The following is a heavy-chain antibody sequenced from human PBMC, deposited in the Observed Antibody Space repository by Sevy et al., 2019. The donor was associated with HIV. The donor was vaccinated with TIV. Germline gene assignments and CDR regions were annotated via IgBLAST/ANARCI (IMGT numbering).Heavy chain of an antibody. V-gene: IGHV3-30*02. Sequence: GGSLRLSCAASGFTFSSYGMHWVRQAPGKGLEWVAFIRNDGSNKYYADSVKGRFTISRDNSKNTLYLQMNSLRAEDTAVYYCAKDRRSSGWYQYFDYWGQGTLVTVSS. CDR1: GFTFSSYG. D-gene: IGHD6-19*01. CDR3: AKDRRSSGWYQYFDY. J-gene: IGHJ4*02. CDR2: IRNDGSNK.